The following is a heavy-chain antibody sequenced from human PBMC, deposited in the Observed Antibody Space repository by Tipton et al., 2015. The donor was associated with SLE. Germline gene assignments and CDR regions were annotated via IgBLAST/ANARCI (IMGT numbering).Heavy chain of an antibody. D-gene: IGHD6-13*01. CDR3: ARVVNIAINDY. CDR2: ISYDGSNK. Sequence: SLRLSCAASGFIFSSYAMHWVRQAPGKGLEWVAVISYDGSNKYYADSVKGRFTISRDNSKNTLYLQMNSLRAEDTAVYYCARVVNIAINDYWGQGTRVTVSS. CDR1: GFIFSSYA. J-gene: IGHJ4*02. V-gene: IGHV3-30-3*01.